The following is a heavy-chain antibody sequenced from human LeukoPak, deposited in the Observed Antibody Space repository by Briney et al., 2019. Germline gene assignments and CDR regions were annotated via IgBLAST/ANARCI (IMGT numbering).Heavy chain of an antibody. J-gene: IGHJ4*02. V-gene: IGHV3-30*03. Sequence: GGSLRLSCAASGFTFSSYNFHWLRQAPGKGLEWLAVISYDGSYTSYGASVKGRFTVSRDNSQNTLYLQMNGLRAEDTALYYCARDHSAMPSYWGQGALVTVSS. CDR3: ARDHSAMPSY. CDR1: GFTFSSYN. CDR2: ISYDGSYT. D-gene: IGHD2-2*01.